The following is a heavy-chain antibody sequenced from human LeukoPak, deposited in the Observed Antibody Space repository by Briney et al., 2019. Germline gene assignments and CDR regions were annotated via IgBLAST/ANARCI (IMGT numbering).Heavy chain of an antibody. D-gene: IGHD6-13*01. Sequence: ASVKVSCKASGYTFTSYGISWVRQAPGQGLEWMGWISAYNGNTNYAQKLQGRVTMTTDTSTSTAYVELRSLRSDDTAVYYCARDAGGQLGRRYFDYWGLGTLVTVSS. J-gene: IGHJ4*02. V-gene: IGHV1-18*01. CDR3: ARDAGGQLGRRYFDY. CDR2: ISAYNGNT. CDR1: GYTFTSYG.